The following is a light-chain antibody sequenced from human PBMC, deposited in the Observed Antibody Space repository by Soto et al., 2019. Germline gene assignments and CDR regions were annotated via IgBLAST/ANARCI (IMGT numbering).Light chain of an antibody. CDR1: QSISSW. CDR2: KAS. CDR3: QQYNAYRT. J-gene: IGKJ1*01. V-gene: IGKV1-5*03. Sequence: DIQMTQSPSTLSASVGDRVTITCRASQSISSWLAWYQQKPGKAPKLLIYKASSLESGVPSRFSGSGSGTEFTLTISSLQPHDFATYYCQQYNAYRTFGQGTKVEIK.